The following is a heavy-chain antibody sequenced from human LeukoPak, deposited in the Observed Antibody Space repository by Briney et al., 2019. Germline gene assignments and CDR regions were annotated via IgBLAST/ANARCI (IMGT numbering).Heavy chain of an antibody. CDR3: ARVLAVAGTASKYYYYYYMDV. CDR2: IYTSGST. J-gene: IGHJ6*03. CDR1: GGSISSYY. V-gene: IGHV4-4*09. Sequence: SETLFLTCTVSGGSISSYYWSWIRQPPGKGLEWIGYIYTSGSTNYNPSLKSRVTISVDTSKNQFSLKLSSVTAADTAVYYCARVLAVAGTASKYYYYYYMDVWGKGTTVTVSS. D-gene: IGHD6-13*01.